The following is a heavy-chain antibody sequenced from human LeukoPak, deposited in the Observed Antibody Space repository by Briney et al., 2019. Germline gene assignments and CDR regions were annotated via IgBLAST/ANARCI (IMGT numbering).Heavy chain of an antibody. CDR1: GGSFSGYH. Sequence: SETLSLTCAVYGGSFSGYHWSWIRQPPGKGLEWIGEINHSGSTNYNPSLKSRVTISVDTSKNQFSLKLSSVTAADTAVYYCAREYSSSSEYYFDYWGQGTLVTVSS. V-gene: IGHV4-34*01. J-gene: IGHJ4*02. CDR3: AREYSSSSEYYFDY. D-gene: IGHD6-6*01. CDR2: INHSGST.